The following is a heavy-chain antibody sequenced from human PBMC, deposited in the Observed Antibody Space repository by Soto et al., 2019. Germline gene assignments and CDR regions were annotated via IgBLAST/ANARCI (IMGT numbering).Heavy chain of an antibody. CDR2: ISYDGSNK. J-gene: IGHJ4*02. Sequence: QVQLVESGGGVVQPGRSLRLSCAASGFTFSSYGMHWVRQAPGKGLEWVAVISYDGSNKYYADSVKGRFTISRDNSMNTLYLQMNSLRTEDTAVYYCARDWVYGSYWGQGTLVTVSS. CDR1: GFTFSSYG. CDR3: ARDWVYGSY. D-gene: IGHD3-10*01. V-gene: IGHV3-30*03.